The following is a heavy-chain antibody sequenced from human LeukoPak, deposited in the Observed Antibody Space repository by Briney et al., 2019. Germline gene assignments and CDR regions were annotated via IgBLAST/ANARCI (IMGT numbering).Heavy chain of an antibody. V-gene: IGHV3-48*01. CDR1: GFTLRTYA. CDR3: ARSSGHFDY. Sequence: GTSLRLSCAASGFTLRTYAMHWVRQAPGKGLEWVSYITSTSTPIYYADSVKGRFTISRDNAKNSLYLQMNSLRAEDTAVYYCARSSGHFDYWGQGTLVTVSS. J-gene: IGHJ4*02. CDR2: ITSTSTPI.